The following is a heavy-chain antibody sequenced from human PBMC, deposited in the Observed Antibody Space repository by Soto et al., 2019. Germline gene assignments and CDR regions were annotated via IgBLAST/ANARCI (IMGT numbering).Heavy chain of an antibody. D-gene: IGHD1-26*01. CDR3: ARGLIRREWELLSRGFDP. J-gene: IGHJ5*02. CDR1: GGSFSGYY. CDR2: INHSGST. V-gene: IGHV4-34*01. Sequence: SETLSLTCAVYGGSFSGYYWSWIRQPPGKGLEWIGEINHSGSTNYNPSLKSRVTISVDTSKNQFSLKLSSVTAADTAVYYCARGLIRREWELLSRGFDPWGQGTLVTVSS.